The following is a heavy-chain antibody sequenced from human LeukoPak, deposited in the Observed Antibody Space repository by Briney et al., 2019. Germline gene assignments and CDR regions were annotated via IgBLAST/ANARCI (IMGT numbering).Heavy chain of an antibody. J-gene: IGHJ6*03. Sequence: ASVKVSCKASGYTFTSYDINWGGQATEQGLKWLGWMTPNSGNTGYAQKFQGRVTMTRNTSISTAYMELSSLRSEDTAVYYCARGQPDFWSGLRPYYMDVWGKGTTVTVSS. D-gene: IGHD3-3*01. CDR3: ARGQPDFWSGLRPYYMDV. CDR2: MTPNSGNT. CDR1: GYTFTSYD. V-gene: IGHV1-8*01.